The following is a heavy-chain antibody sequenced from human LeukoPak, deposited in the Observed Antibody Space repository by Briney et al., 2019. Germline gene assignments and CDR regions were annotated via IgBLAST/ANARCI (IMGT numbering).Heavy chain of an antibody. V-gene: IGHV1-2*04. CDR2: INPNSGGT. J-gene: IGHJ4*02. Sequence: ASVTVSCTASGYTFTVYYMHWVRQAPGQGLEWMGWINPNSGGTNYAQKFQGWVTMTRDTSISTAYMELSRLRSDDTAVYYCARDFGQGNIVATIGIGCLGYWGQGTLVTVSS. CDR1: GYTFTVYY. CDR3: ARDFGQGNIVATIGIGCLGY. D-gene: IGHD5-12*01.